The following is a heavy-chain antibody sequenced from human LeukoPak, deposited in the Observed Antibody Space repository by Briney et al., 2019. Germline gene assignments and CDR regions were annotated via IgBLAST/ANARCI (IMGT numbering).Heavy chain of an antibody. CDR3: ARGTYYYDSSPDAFDI. J-gene: IGHJ3*02. Sequence: GGSLRLSCAASGFTVSSNYMSWVRQAPGKGLEWVSVIYSGGSTYYADSVKGRFTISRDNSKNTLYLQMNSLRAEDTAVYYCARGTYYYDSSPDAFDIWGQGTMVTVSS. CDR1: GFTVSSNY. CDR2: IYSGGST. V-gene: IGHV3-66*01. D-gene: IGHD3-22*01.